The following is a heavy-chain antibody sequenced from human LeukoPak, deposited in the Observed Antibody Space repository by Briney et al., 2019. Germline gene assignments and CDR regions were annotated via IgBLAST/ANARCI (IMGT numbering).Heavy chain of an antibody. CDR2: TYYRSKWYN. J-gene: IGHJ5*02. V-gene: IGHV6-1*01. Sequence: SQTLSLTCAISGDRVSSNSAAWNWIRQSPSRGLEWLGRTYYRSKWYNDYAVSVKSRITINPDTSKNQFSLQLNSVTPEDTAVYYCARAMITFGGVIVSNWFDPWGQGTLVTVSS. D-gene: IGHD3-16*02. CDR1: GDRVSSNSAA. CDR3: ARAMITFGGVIVSNWFDP.